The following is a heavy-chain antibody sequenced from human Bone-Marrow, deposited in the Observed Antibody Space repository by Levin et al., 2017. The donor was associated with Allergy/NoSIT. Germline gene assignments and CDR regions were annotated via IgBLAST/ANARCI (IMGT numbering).Heavy chain of an antibody. D-gene: IGHD4-17*01. J-gene: IGHJ4*02. CDR2: ISSSSGYI. CDR1: GFTFSSYS. V-gene: IGHV3-21*01. CDR3: ARVSSLDGDPYFDY. Sequence: GGSLRLSCAASGFTFSSYSMNWVRQAPGQGLEWVSSISSSSGYIYYADSVKGRFTISRDNAKNSLYLQMNSLRAEDTAVYYCARVSSLDGDPYFDYWGQGTLVTVSS.